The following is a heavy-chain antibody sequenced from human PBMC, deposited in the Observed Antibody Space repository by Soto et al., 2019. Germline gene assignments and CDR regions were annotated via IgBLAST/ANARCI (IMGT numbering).Heavy chain of an antibody. CDR3: ARGGSYVGFDS. V-gene: IGHV4-61*01. CDR1: GGSLNSSSYY. Sequence: LSLTCTVSGGSLNSSSYYWSWIRQPPGKGLEWIGYIHYFGSTKYNPSLESRVVISVDTSKNQFSLKVPSVTAADTAKYFCARGGSYVGFDSWGQGARVTVAS. CDR2: IHYFGST. J-gene: IGHJ4*02. D-gene: IGHD1-26*01.